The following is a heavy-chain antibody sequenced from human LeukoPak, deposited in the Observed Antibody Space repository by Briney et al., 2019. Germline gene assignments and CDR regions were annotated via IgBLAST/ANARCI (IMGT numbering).Heavy chain of an antibody. CDR1: GYTFTSYD. Sequence: ASVKVSCKASGYTFTSYDINWVRQAPGQGLEWMGWISAYNGNTNYAQKLQGRVTMTTDTSTSTAYMELRSLRSDDTAVYYCARDSIVVVTAINFDYWGQGTLVTVSS. CDR3: ARDSIVVVTAINFDY. V-gene: IGHV1-18*01. D-gene: IGHD2-21*02. J-gene: IGHJ4*02. CDR2: ISAYNGNT.